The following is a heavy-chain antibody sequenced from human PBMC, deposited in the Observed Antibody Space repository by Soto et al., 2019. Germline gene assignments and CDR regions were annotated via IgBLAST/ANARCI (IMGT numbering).Heavy chain of an antibody. J-gene: IGHJ4*02. CDR3: GRDNEILTGYPDY. Sequence: GASVKVSCKASGYTFTSYCISWVLQAPGQGLEWVGWISGYNGNTKNAQKVQGRVTMTTDTSTSTAYMELRSLRSDDTAVYYCGRDNEILTGYPDYWGQGTQVTVSS. CDR2: ISGYNGNT. V-gene: IGHV1-18*04. D-gene: IGHD3-9*01. CDR1: GYTFTSYC.